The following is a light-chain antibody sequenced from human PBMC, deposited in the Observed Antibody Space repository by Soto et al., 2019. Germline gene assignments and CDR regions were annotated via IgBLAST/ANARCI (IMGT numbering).Light chain of an antibody. CDR1: HSNIGDNP. J-gene: IGLJ2*01. V-gene: IGLV1-47*01. CDR2: TND. Sequence: QSVLTQPPSASGTPGQRVTISCSGGHSNIGDNPVYWYQQLPGTAPKLVIHTNDQRPSGVPDRFSGSKSGTSATLAISGLRSEDEADYYCASWDGDLRGVLFGGGTQLTVL. CDR3: ASWDGDLRGVL.